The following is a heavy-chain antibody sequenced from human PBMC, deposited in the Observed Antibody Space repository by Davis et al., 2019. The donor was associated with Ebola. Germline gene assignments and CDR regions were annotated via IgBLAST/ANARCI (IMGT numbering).Heavy chain of an antibody. CDR2: IYSGGTT. V-gene: IGHV3-53*01. CDR1: GFTVSSNY. D-gene: IGHD3-10*01. Sequence: GESLKIPCVAPGFTVSSNYMRSVRQAPGKGLEWVSVIYSGGTTYYADSVKGRFTISRDNSKNTLSLQMNSLRAEDTAVYYCASGGIWFGENYWGQGTLVTVSS. J-gene: IGHJ4*02. CDR3: ASGGIWFGENY.